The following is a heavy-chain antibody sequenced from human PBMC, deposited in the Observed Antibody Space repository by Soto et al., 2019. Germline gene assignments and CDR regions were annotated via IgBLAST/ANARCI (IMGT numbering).Heavy chain of an antibody. Sequence: ASVKVSCKVSGYTLTELSMHWVRQAPGKGLEWMGGFDPEDGETIYAQKFQGRVTMTEDTSTDTAYMELSSLRSEDTAVYYCATRVIVVVTAIVGDAFDIWGQGTMVTVSS. D-gene: IGHD2-21*02. CDR3: ATRVIVVVTAIVGDAFDI. CDR2: FDPEDGET. V-gene: IGHV1-24*01. CDR1: GYTLTELS. J-gene: IGHJ3*02.